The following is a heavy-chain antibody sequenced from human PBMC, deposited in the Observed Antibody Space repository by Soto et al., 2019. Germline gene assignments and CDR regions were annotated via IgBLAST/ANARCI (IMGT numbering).Heavy chain of an antibody. D-gene: IGHD6-13*01. V-gene: IGHV3-7*01. J-gene: IGHJ6*02. CDR3: ARDHVRPTQQHRGYSMDV. CDR1: GFTFSSYW. CDR2: IKQDGSEK. Sequence: PGGSLRLSCAASGFTFSSYWMSWVRQALGKGLEWVANIKQDGSEKYYVDSVKGRFTISRDNAKNSLYLQMNSLRAEDTAVYYCARDHVRPTQQHRGYSMDVWGQGTTVTVSS.